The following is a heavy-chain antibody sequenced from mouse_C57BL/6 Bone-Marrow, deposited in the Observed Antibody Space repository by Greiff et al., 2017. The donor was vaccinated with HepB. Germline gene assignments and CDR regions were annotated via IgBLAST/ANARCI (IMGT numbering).Heavy chain of an antibody. CDR1: GYTFTSYW. V-gene: IGHV1-69*01. CDR2: IDPSDSYT. CDR3: ARRGWLAWFAY. Sequence: QVQLQQPGAELVMPGASVKLSCKASGYTFTSYWMHCVKQRPGQGLEWIGEIDPSDSYTNYNQKFKGKSTLTVDKSSSTAYMQLSSLTSEDSAVYYCARRGWLAWFAYWGQGTLVTVSA. J-gene: IGHJ3*01. D-gene: IGHD2-3*01.